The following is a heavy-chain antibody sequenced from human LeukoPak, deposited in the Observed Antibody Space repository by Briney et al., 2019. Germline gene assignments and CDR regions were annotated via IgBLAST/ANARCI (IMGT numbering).Heavy chain of an antibody. J-gene: IGHJ5*02. CDR2: IYYSGST. CDR1: GGSISSYY. Sequence: PSETLSLTCTVSGGSISSYYWSWIRQPPGKGLEWIGYIYYSGSTNYNPSLKSRVTISVDTSKNQFSLKLSSVTAADTAVYYCARGEGRGWFDPWGQGTLVTVSS. V-gene: IGHV4-59*01. CDR3: ARGEGRGWFDP.